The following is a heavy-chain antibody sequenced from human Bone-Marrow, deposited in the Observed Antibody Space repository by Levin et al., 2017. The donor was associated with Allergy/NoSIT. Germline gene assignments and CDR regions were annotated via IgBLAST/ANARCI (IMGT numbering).Heavy chain of an antibody. CDR1: GYTFTGYY. CDR2: INPSTGDA. D-gene: IGHD1-26*01. Sequence: GASVKVSCKASGYTFTGYYLHWVRQAPGQGLEWMGWINPSTGDATYAQNFQDRVTMTRDTSINTAYMEVSRLRSDDTAVYYCARGRGSGSYYADYWGQGTLVTVSS. J-gene: IGHJ4*01. CDR3: ARGRGSGSYYADY. V-gene: IGHV1-2*02.